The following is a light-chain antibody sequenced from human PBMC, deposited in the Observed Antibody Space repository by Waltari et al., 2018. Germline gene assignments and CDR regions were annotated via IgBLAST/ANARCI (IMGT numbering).Light chain of an antibody. V-gene: IGLV3-1*01. Sequence: SYDMTQPPSVSVSPGQTTRITCSGRGLGEQLACWYQPRPGPSPVLLIYQDDKRPSGIPERFSGSNSGNTATLTIRGTQTMDEVDYYCQAWDSNTGFFGGGTKLTVL. J-gene: IGLJ2*01. CDR3: QAWDSNTGF. CDR1: GLGEQL. CDR2: QDD.